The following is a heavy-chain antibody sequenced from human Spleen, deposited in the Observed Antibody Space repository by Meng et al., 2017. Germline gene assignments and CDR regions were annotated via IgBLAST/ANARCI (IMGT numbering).Heavy chain of an antibody. CDR1: GFTFSSYT. V-gene: IGHV3-23*01. CDR2: IGESAGHT. D-gene: IGHD5-12*01. J-gene: IGHJ4*01. CDR3: VKSERGYDYVPSFDY. Sequence: EVQLLESGGGFVHPGGSLRPSCAASGFTFSSYTMSWVRQAPGKGLEWVSAIGESAGHTYYSDSVRGRFSVSRDLSTNTLYLQMSRLRADDTAVYYCVKSERGYDYVPSFDYWGHGTLVTVSS.